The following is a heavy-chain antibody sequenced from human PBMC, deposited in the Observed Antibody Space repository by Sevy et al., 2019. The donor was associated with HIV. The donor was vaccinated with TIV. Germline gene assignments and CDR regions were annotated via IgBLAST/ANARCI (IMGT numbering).Heavy chain of an antibody. V-gene: IGHV3-21*01. CDR1: GFTSSSYS. CDR3: ARPRVYSGYDPGNWFDP. J-gene: IGHJ5*02. Sequence: GGSLRLSCAASGFTSSSYSMNWVRQAPGKGLEWVSSISSSSSYIYYADSVKGRFTISRDNAKNSLYLQMNSLRAEDTVGYYCARPRVYSGYDPGNWFDPWGQGTLVTVSS. CDR2: ISSSSSYI. D-gene: IGHD5-12*01.